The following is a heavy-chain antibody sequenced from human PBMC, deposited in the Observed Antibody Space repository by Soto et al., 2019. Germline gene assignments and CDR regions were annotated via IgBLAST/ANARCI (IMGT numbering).Heavy chain of an antibody. CDR2: IIPISGTT. CDR1: GGTFNNYA. D-gene: IGHD2-15*01. CDR3: ARWGGLSCSGALCFKKPFDS. J-gene: IGHJ4*02. V-gene: IGHV1-69*06. Sequence: QVQLVQSGAEVKRPESSMKVSCKPSGGTFNNYAINWVRQAPGQGIEWKGAIIPISGTTKYAQKFQGRVTISADKSPSTVYMDLSSLRSEDTAVYYCARWGGLSCSGALCFKKPFDSWVQGTLVTVSS.